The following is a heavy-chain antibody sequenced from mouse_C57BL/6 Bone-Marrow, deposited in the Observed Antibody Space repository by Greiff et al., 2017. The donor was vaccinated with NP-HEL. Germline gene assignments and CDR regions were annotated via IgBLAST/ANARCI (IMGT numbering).Heavy chain of an antibody. CDR2: IWSGGST. CDR1: GFSLTSYG. V-gene: IGHV2-2*01. J-gene: IGHJ3*01. D-gene: IGHD2-4*01. Sequence: VKVVESGPGLVQPSQSLSITCTVSGFSLTSYGVHWVRQSPGKGLEWLGVIWSGGSTDYNAAFISRLSISKDNSKSQVFFKMNSLQADDTAIYYCARPYYDPFAYWGQGTLVTVSA. CDR3: ARPYYDPFAY.